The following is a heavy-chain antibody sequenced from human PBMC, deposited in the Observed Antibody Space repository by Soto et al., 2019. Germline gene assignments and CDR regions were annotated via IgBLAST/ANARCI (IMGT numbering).Heavy chain of an antibody. CDR1: GYTFTSYW. D-gene: IGHD2-15*01. Sequence: GESLKISCKGSGYTFTSYWIGWVRQMPGEGLEWMGVIYPSDSDNRYSPSFQGKVTISADKSITTAYLQWSSLKAADTAMYYCVRSGTSSGRFSDYWGQGTLVTVSS. CDR3: VRSGTSSGRFSDY. J-gene: IGHJ4*02. V-gene: IGHV5-51*01. CDR2: IYPSDSDN.